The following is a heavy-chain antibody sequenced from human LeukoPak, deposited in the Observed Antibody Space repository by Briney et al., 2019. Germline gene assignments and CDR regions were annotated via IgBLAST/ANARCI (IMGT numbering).Heavy chain of an antibody. CDR2: ISYDGSNK. D-gene: IGHD3-22*01. J-gene: IGHJ4*02. CDR1: GFTFSSYP. CDR3: ARVYETNGYLY. Sequence: PGGSLRLSCAASGFTFSSYPMHWVRQAPGKGLEWVAVISYDGSNKYYADSVKGRFTISRDNAKNTVYLQMNSLRVEDTAVYYCARVYETNGYLYWGQGSLVTVSS. V-gene: IGHV3-30*04.